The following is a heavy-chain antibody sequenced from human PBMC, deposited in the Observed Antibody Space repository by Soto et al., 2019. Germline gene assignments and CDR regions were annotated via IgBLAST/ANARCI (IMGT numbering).Heavy chain of an antibody. D-gene: IGHD5-18*01. CDR1: GFRISDYW. CDR2: IKQDGSEE. CDR3: AGLDTAMIKTAGY. Sequence: GGSLRLSCTASGFRISDYWMSWVRQAPGKELEWVANIKQDGSEEYYVDYVKGRFTISRDNAKNSLYLQINTLRVEDTAVYYCAGLDTAMIKTAGYWGRGTLVTVSS. J-gene: IGHJ4*02. V-gene: IGHV3-7*01.